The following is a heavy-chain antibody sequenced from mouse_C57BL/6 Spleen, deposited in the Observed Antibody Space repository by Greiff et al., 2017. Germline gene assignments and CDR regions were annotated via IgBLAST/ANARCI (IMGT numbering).Heavy chain of an antibody. CDR1: GFTFSDYY. CDR3: ARGIKPAMDY. J-gene: IGHJ4*01. D-gene: IGHD2-4*01. V-gene: IGHV5-12*01. CDR2: ISNGGGST. Sequence: EVQVVESGGGLVQPGGSLKLSCAASGFTFSDYYMYWVRQTPEKRLEWVAYISNGGGSTYYPDTVKGRFTISRDNAKNTLYLQMSRLKSEDTAMYYCARGIKPAMDYWGQGTSVTVSS.